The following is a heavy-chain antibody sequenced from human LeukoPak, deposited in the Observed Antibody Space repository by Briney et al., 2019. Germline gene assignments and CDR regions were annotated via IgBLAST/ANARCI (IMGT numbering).Heavy chain of an antibody. J-gene: IGHJ6*02. CDR3: ARSRLRFLEWLPPTDYYGMDV. D-gene: IGHD3-3*01. Sequence: SETLSLTCTVSGGSFSSTSYYWAWIRQPPGKGLEWIGNIYYSGNSGSTYYNPSLQSRVTISVDTSKNQFYLKLISVTAADTAVYYCARSRLRFLEWLPPTDYYGMDVWGQGTTVTVSS. CDR1: GGSFSSTSYY. CDR2: IYYSGNSGST. V-gene: IGHV4-39*01.